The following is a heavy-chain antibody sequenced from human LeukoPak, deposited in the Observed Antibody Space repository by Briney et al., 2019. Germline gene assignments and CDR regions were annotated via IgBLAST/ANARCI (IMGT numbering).Heavy chain of an antibody. V-gene: IGHV1-69*13. CDR3: ARSYCSGGSCYSFCYYYGMDV. J-gene: IGHJ6*02. CDR1: GGTFSSYA. D-gene: IGHD2-15*01. Sequence: SVKVSCKASGGTFSSYAISWVRQAPGQGLEWMGGIIPIFGTANYAQKFQGRVTITADESTSTAYMELSSLRSEDTAVYYCARSYCSGGSCYSFCYYYGMDVWGQGTTVTVSS. CDR2: IIPIFGTA.